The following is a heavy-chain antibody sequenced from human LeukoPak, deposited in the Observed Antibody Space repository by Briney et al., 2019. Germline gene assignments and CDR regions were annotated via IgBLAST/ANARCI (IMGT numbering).Heavy chain of an antibody. V-gene: IGHV3-30*02. CDR2: IRYDGSNK. J-gene: IGHJ4*02. CDR1: GFTFSSYG. CDR3: AITPFYDFWSGYSDY. D-gene: IGHD3-3*01. Sequence: GGSLRLSCAASGFTFSSYGMHWVRQAPGKGLEWVAFIRYDGSNKYYADSVKGRFTISRDNSKNTLYLQMNSLRAEDTAVYYCAITPFYDFWSGYSDYWGQGILVTVSS.